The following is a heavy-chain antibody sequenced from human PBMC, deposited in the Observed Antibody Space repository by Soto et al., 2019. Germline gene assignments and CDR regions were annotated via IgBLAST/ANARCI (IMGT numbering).Heavy chain of an antibody. D-gene: IGHD6-19*01. CDR3: ARERAVGIAVALNWFDP. J-gene: IGHJ5*02. CDR2: ISSSSSTI. CDR1: GFTFSSYS. Sequence: EVQLVESGGGLVQPGGSLRLSCAASGFTFSSYSMNWVRQAPGKGLEWVSYISSSSSTIYYADSVKGRFTISRDNAKNSLYLQMNSLRDEDTAVYYCARERAVGIAVALNWFDPWGQGTQVTVSS. V-gene: IGHV3-48*02.